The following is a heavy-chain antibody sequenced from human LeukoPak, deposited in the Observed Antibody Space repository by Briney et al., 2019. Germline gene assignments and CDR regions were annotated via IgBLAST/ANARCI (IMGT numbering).Heavy chain of an antibody. J-gene: IGHJ4*02. CDR1: GYTFTGYY. Sequence: ASVKVSCKASGYTFTGYYMHWVRQAPGQGLEWMGWINPNSGDTNYAQKFQGRVTMTRDTSISTAYMELRSLRSDGTAVYYCARDLTHRRNYDNSGYQIVPAFWGQGTLVTASS. V-gene: IGHV1-2*02. CDR3: ARDLTHRRNYDNSGYQIVPAF. D-gene: IGHD3-22*01. CDR2: INPNSGDT.